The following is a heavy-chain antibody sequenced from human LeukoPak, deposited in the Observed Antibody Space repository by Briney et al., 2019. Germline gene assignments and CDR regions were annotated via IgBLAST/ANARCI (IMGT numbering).Heavy chain of an antibody. CDR3: ARVGGYSIFDY. Sequence: GGSLRLSCAASGVTFSSYWMSWVRQAPGKGLEWVANIKQDGSEKYYVDSVKGRFTISRDNAKNSLNLQMNSLRAEDTAVYYCARVGGYSIFDYWGQGTLITVSS. V-gene: IGHV3-7*01. CDR2: IKQDGSEK. D-gene: IGHD2-15*01. CDR1: GVTFSSYW. J-gene: IGHJ4*02.